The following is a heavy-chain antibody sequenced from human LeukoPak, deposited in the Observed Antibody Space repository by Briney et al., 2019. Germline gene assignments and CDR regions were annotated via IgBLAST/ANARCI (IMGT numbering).Heavy chain of an antibody. Sequence: PGGSLRLSCAASGFTFSNAWMSWVRQAPGKGLEWIGEIHYGGSTNYYPPLKSRVTISVDKSKNQFSLKLSSVTAADTAVYYCARDTDSGYAPKRRGMDVWGQGTTVTTSS. J-gene: IGHJ6*02. CDR1: GFTFSNAW. D-gene: IGHD5-12*01. V-gene: IGHV4-4*02. CDR2: IHYGGST. CDR3: ARDTDSGYAPKRRGMDV.